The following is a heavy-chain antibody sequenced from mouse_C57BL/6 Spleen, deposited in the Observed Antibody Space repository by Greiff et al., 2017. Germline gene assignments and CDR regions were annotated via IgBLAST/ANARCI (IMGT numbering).Heavy chain of an antibody. CDR1: GYTFTSYW. D-gene: IGHD1-1*01. CDR3: ARSGYYGSRDYAMDC. V-gene: IGHV1-50*01. J-gene: IGHJ4*01. CDR2: IDPSDSYT. Sequence: VQLQQPGAELVKPGASVKLSCKASGYTFTSYWMQWVKQRPGQGLEWIGEIDPSDSYTNYKQKFKGKATLTVDTSSSTAYMQLSSLTSEDSSVYYCARSGYYGSRDYAMDCWGQGTSVTVSS.